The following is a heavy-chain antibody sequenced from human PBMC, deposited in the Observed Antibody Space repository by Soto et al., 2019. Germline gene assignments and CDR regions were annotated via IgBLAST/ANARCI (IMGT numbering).Heavy chain of an antibody. CDR1: GGSINSGLYY. V-gene: IGHV4-61*01. Sequence: SETLSLTCTVSGGSINSGLYYWTWIRQHPGKGLEWIGYIYYSGNTNYTPSLKSRVAISVDTSKNQFSLKLSSVTAADTAVYYCARTRKYGLVSVFIWFDPWGQGTLVTVSS. CDR3: ARTRKYGLVSVFIWFDP. J-gene: IGHJ5*02. CDR2: IYYSGNT. D-gene: IGHD3-9*01.